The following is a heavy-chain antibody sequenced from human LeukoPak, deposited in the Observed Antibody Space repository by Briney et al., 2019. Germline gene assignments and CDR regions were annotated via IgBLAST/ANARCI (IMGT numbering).Heavy chain of an antibody. CDR2: ISYDGSNK. CDR1: GFTFSSYG. CDR3: AKVAGIRTTVFDY. V-gene: IGHV3-30*18. Sequence: PGGSLRLSCAASGFTFSSYGMHWVRQAPGKGLEWVAVISYDGSNKYYADSVKGRFTISRDNSKNTLYLQMNSLRAEDTAVYYCAKVAGIRTTVFDYWGQGTLVTVSS. J-gene: IGHJ4*02. D-gene: IGHD1-14*01.